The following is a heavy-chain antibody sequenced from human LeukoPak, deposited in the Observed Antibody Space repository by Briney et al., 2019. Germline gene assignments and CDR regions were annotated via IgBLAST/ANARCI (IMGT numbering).Heavy chain of an antibody. D-gene: IGHD5-18*01. J-gene: IGHJ4*02. V-gene: IGHV3-53*01. Sequence: GGSLRLSCAASGFTVSSNYMSWVRQAPGKGLEWVSVIYRGGSTYYADSVKGRFTISRDNSKNTLYLQMNSLRAEDTAVYYCAKVIVSVDTAIDYWGQGTLVTVSS. CDR1: GFTVSSNY. CDR3: AKVIVSVDTAIDY. CDR2: IYRGGST.